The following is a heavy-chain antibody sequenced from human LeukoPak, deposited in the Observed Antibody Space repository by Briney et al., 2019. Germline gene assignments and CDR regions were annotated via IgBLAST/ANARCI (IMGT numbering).Heavy chain of an antibody. V-gene: IGHV1-2*02. CDR3: LLVGAPPNWFDP. Sequence: ASVKVSCKASGYTFTGYYMHWVRQAPGQGLEWMGWINPNSGGTNYAQKFQGRVTMTGDTSISTAYMELSRLRSDDTAVYYCLLVGAPPNWFDPWGQGTLVTVSS. CDR2: INPNSGGT. CDR1: GYTFTGYY. D-gene: IGHD1-26*01. J-gene: IGHJ5*02.